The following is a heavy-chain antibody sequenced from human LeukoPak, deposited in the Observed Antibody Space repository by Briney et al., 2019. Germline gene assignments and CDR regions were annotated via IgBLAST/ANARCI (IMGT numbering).Heavy chain of an antibody. Sequence: GGSLRLSCAASGFTFSRYWMSWVRQAPGKGLEWVANIKQDGSEKYYVDSVKGRFTISRDNAKNSLYLQMNSLRAEDTAVYYCARDGTSGTAMVTHWGQGTLVTVSS. CDR1: GFTFSRYW. CDR2: IKQDGSEK. V-gene: IGHV3-7*01. D-gene: IGHD5-18*01. CDR3: ARDGTSGTAMVTH. J-gene: IGHJ4*02.